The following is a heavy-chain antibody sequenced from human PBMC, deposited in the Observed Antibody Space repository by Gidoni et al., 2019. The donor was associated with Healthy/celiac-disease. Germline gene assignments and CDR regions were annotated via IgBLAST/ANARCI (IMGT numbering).Heavy chain of an antibody. Sequence: QVQLQQWGAGLLKPSETLSPTCAVYGGSFSGYYWSWIRQPPGKGLEWIGEINHSGSTNYNPSLKSRVTISVDTSKNQFSLKLSSVTAADTAVYYCARGNYCTNGVCYIHYYYGMDVWGQGTTVTVSS. CDR2: INHSGST. CDR3: ARGNYCTNGVCYIHYYYGMDV. CDR1: GGSFSGYY. V-gene: IGHV4-34*01. J-gene: IGHJ6*02. D-gene: IGHD2-8*01.